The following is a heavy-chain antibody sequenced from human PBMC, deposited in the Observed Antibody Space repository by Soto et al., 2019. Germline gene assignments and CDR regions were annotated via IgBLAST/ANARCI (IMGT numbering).Heavy chain of an antibody. D-gene: IGHD2-21*02. CDR2: IFPRVGTT. V-gene: IGHV1-69*13. Sequence: SVKVSFKSSGGPFTNYPISWVRQAPGQGLEWMGGIFPRVGTTTYAQKEQGRVSMTADESTSTAYMELSGLRSEDTAIYYCAIDACCCGGDCYSLVYWRQGTLVTFSS. J-gene: IGHJ4*02. CDR1: GGPFTNYP. CDR3: AIDACCCGGDCYSLVY.